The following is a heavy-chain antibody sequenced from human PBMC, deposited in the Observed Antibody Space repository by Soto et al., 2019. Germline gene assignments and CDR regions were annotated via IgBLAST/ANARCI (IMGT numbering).Heavy chain of an antibody. Sequence: QVQLVESGGGLVKPGGSLRLSCAASGFTFSDYYMSWIRQAPGKGLEWVSYISSSGSTIYYADSVKGRFTISRDNAKNSLYLQMTSRRAEDPAVDYCARDAVRGVISNGCDPWGQGTLVTVSS. CDR3: ARDAVRGVISNGCDP. CDR1: GFTFSDYY. D-gene: IGHD3-10*01. CDR2: ISSSGSTI. J-gene: IGHJ5*02. V-gene: IGHV3-11*01.